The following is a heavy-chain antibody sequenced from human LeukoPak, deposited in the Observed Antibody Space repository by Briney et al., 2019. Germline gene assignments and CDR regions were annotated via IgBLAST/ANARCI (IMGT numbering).Heavy chain of an antibody. V-gene: IGHV3-66*01. CDR3: AREPSGYHNA. CDR1: EFSVGSNY. J-gene: IGHJ4*02. Sequence: PGGSLRLSCAASEFSVGSNYMTWVRQAPGKGLEWVSLIYSGCSTYYADSVKGRFTISRDNSKNTLYLLMNSLRAEDTAVYYCAREPSGYHNAGGQGTLVTVSS. CDR2: IYSGCST. D-gene: IGHD5-12*01.